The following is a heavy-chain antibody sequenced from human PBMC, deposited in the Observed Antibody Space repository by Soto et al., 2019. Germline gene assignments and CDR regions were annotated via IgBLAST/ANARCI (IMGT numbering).Heavy chain of an antibody. CDR3: ARGYRQSGYSSSWVFDY. Sequence: QVQLQESGPGLVKPSQTLSLICTVSGGSINSGGYYWNWIRQHPGKGLAWIGYIFYSGSTYYNPFLRSRVTRSAATSENQFSLNLSSVTAADTAVYFCARGYRQSGYSSSWVFDYWGQGTLVNVSS. D-gene: IGHD6-13*01. J-gene: IGHJ4*02. CDR2: IFYSGST. V-gene: IGHV4-31*03. CDR1: GGSINSGGYY.